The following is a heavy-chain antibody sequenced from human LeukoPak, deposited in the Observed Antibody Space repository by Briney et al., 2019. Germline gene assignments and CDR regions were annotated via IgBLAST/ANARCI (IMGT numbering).Heavy chain of an antibody. CDR3: ARSKVVPTALDVFDI. V-gene: IGHV3-7*01. J-gene: IGHJ3*02. D-gene: IGHD2-2*01. CDR1: GFTFSSYW. Sequence: GGSLRLSCAASGFTFSSYWMSWVRQAPGKGLEWVANIKQDGSEKYYVDSVKGRFTISRDNAKNSLNLQMNSLRAEDTAVYYCARSKVVPTALDVFDIWGQGTMVTVSS. CDR2: IKQDGSEK.